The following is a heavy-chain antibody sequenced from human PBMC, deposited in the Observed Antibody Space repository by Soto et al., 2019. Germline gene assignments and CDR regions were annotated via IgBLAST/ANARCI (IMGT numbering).Heavy chain of an antibody. CDR1: GGSIRSGGYY. CDR2: IYYSGST. V-gene: IGHV4-31*03. J-gene: IGHJ4*02. Sequence: QVQLQESGPGLVKPSQTLSLTCTVSGGSIRSGGYYWCWIRQHPGKGLEWIGYIYYSGSTHDNPYLKSRVTISVDTSKNQFSLKLSSVTAADTAVYYCARGIYYDFWSGYPGYFDYWGQGTLVTVAS. CDR3: ARGIYYDFWSGYPGYFDY. D-gene: IGHD3-3*01.